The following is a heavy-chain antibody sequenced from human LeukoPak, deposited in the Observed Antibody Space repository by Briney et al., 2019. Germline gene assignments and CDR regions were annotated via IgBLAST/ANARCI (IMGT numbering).Heavy chain of an antibody. J-gene: IGHJ1*01. CDR1: GFTFSDYY. D-gene: IGHD3-22*01. CDR2: ISHSGSTI. Sequence: PGGSLRLSCAASGFTFSDYYMSWIRQAPGKGLEWISYISHSGSTIYYADYVKGRFTISRDNAKNSLYLQMNSLRAEDTAVYYCARDRDYYDSSGLQYFQHWGQGTLVTVSS. CDR3: ARDRDYYDSSGLQYFQH. V-gene: IGHV3-11*01.